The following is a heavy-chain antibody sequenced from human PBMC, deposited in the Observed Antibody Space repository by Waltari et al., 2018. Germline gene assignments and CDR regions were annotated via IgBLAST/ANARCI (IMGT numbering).Heavy chain of an antibody. CDR1: GFPSSPYS. CDR2: ISSSSLYM. J-gene: IGHJ4*02. Sequence: EVQLVASRGGLVKAGGSLSLSCSAFGFPSSPYSMNWVRQAPGKGLEWVSSISSSSLYMSYADSVKGRVTISRDNAKNSLYLQMNSLRVEDTAVYYCARSSTTVTTFGWGQGTLVTVSS. CDR3: ARSSTTVTTFG. V-gene: IGHV3-21*01. D-gene: IGHD4-17*01.